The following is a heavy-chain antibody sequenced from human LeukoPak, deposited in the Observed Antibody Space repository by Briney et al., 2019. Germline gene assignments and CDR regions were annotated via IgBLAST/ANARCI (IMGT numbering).Heavy chain of an antibody. CDR2: ISSSSSYI. CDR1: GFTFSSYS. V-gene: IGHV3-21*01. CDR3: ARDLGRITMVRGASDY. J-gene: IGHJ4*02. D-gene: IGHD3-10*01. Sequence: GGSLRLSCAASGFTFSSYSMNWVRQAPGKGLEWVSSISSSSSYIYYADSVKGRFTISRDNAKNSLYLQMNSLRAEDTAVYYCARDLGRITMVRGASDYWGQGTLVIVSS.